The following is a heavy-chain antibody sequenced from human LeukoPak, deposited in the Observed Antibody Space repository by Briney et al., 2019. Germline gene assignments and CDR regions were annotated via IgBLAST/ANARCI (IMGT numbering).Heavy chain of an antibody. V-gene: IGHV3-23*01. CDR1: GFTFSSYG. J-gene: IGHJ3*01. CDR3: AKDRSSSSWFDGYDF. Sequence: GGSLRLSCAASGFTFSSYGMHWVRQAPGKGLEWVSAISGSGGTTYYADSVKGRFTISRDNSKNTLFLQMNSLRAEDTAVYYCAKDRSSSSWFDGYDFWGQGTMVTVSS. D-gene: IGHD6-13*01. CDR2: ISGSGGTT.